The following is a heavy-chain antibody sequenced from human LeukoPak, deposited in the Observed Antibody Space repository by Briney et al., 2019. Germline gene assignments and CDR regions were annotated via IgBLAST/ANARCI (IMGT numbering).Heavy chain of an antibody. CDR3: ARVGEGMVDFDY. V-gene: IGHV4-59*01. CDR2: IYYSGST. CDR1: GGSISSYY. Sequence: SETLSLTCTVSGGSISSYYWSWIRQPPGKGLEWIGYIYYSGSTNYNPSLKSRVTISVDTSKNQFSLKLGSVTAADTAVYYCARVGEGMVDFDYWGQGTLVTVSS. D-gene: IGHD2-8*01. J-gene: IGHJ4*02.